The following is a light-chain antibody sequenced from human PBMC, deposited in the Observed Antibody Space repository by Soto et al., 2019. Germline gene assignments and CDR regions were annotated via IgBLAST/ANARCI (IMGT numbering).Light chain of an antibody. CDR1: QGISSY. CDR2: AAA. J-gene: IGKJ2*01. CDR3: QQYFSCPYT. Sequence: AIRMTQSPSSFSASTGDRVTITCRASQGISSYLAWYQQKPGKAPNLLNYAAATLQRGAPSRFSGSGSGTDFTLTISRLQSEDFATYYCQQYFSCPYTFGQGTKLEI. V-gene: IGKV1-8*01.